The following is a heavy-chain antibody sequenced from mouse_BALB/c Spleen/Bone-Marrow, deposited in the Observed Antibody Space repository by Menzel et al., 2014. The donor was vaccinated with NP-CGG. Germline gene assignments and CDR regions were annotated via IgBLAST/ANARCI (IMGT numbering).Heavy chain of an antibody. CDR3: ARNGYYVYYYAMDY. CDR2: IDPANGNT. Sequence: VHVKQSGAELVKPGASVKLSCTASGFNIKDTYMHWVKQGPEQGLEWIGRIDPANGNTKYDPKFQGKATITADTSSNTAYLQLSSLTSEDTAVYYCARNGYYVYYYAMDYWGQGTSVTVSS. CDR1: GFNIKDTY. D-gene: IGHD2-3*01. V-gene: IGHV14-3*02. J-gene: IGHJ4*01.